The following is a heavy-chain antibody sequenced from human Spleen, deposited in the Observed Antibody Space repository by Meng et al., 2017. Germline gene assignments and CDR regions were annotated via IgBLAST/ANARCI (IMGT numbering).Heavy chain of an antibody. CDR3: ARTPVALYSSSWSQLQQSYFDY. CDR2: ISYDEVNK. CDR1: GFTFSSFA. D-gene: IGHD6-13*01. J-gene: IGHJ4*02. Sequence: GESLKISCAASGFTFSSFAMHWVRQSPGKGLEWVATISYDEVNKYYADSVKGRFTISRDNAKNSLYLQMNSLRAEDTAVSYCARTPVALYSSSWSQLQQSYFDYWGQGTLVTVSS. V-gene: IGHV3-30*04.